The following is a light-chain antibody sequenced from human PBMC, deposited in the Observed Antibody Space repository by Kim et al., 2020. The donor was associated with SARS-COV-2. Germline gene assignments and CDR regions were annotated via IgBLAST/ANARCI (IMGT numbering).Light chain of an antibody. J-gene: IGKJ4*01. V-gene: IGKV2-28*01. CDR3: MQTLQTPLT. CDR1: QRLLNGNRYNS. Sequence: DIVMTQSPLSLPVTPGEPASVSCRSSQRLLNGNRYNSLDWYVQKPGQSPQLLFYLGSTRASGVPDRFSGSGSGTEFTLKISRVEAGDVGIYYCMQTLQTPLTFGGGTKVDIK. CDR2: LGS.